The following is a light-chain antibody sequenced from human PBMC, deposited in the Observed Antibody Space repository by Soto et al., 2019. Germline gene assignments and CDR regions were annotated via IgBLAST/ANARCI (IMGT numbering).Light chain of an antibody. CDR1: SSDVGGYNY. CDR2: EVT. CDR3: SSYRRASTLYVI. Sequence: QSALTQPASVSGSPGQSITISCTGTSSDVGGYNYVSWYQQHPGKAPKLMIYEVTYRPSGVSNRFSGSKSGNTASLTISGLQAEDEADYYCSSYRRASTLYVIFGGGTKLTVL. J-gene: IGLJ2*01. V-gene: IGLV2-14*01.